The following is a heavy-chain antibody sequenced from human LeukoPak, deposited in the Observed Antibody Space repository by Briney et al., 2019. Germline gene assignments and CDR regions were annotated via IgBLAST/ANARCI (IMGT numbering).Heavy chain of an antibody. CDR3: AGHFGSYQGAFDI. CDR1: GFTFSSYS. V-gene: IGHV3-21*01. J-gene: IGHJ3*02. D-gene: IGHD1-26*01. CDR2: ISSSSSYI. Sequence: GGSLRLSCAASGFTFSSYSMNWVRQAPGKGLEWVSPISSSSSYIYYADSVKGRFTISRDNAKNSLYLQMNSLRAEDTAVYYCAGHFGSYQGAFDIWGQGTMVTVSS.